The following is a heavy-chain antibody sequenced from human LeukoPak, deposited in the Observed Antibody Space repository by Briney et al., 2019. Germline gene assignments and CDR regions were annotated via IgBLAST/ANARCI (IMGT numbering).Heavy chain of an antibody. CDR2: IYYSGST. CDR3: ARHGQSNVLRFLEWSGPPRPNAFDI. CDR1: GGSISSSSYY. Sequence: SETLSLTCTVSGGSISSSSYYWGWIRQPPGKGLEWIGSIYYSGSTYYNPSLKSRVTMSVDKSKNQFSLELSSVTAADTAVYYCARHGQSNVLRFLEWSGPPRPNAFDIWGQGTMVTVSS. D-gene: IGHD3-3*01. V-gene: IGHV4-39*01. J-gene: IGHJ3*02.